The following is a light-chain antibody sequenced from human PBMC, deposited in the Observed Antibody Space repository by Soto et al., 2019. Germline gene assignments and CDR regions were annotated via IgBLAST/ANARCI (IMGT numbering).Light chain of an antibody. V-gene: IGLV1-47*01. CDR2: RNN. J-gene: IGLJ3*02. CDR1: SSNIGSNY. Sequence: QTVVTQPPSASGTPGQRVTISCSGSSSNIGSNYVYWYQQLPGTAPKLLIYRNNQRPSGVPDRFSGSKSGTSASLAISGLRSEDEADYYCAAWYDSLSGPVFGGGTKLTVL. CDR3: AAWYDSLSGPV.